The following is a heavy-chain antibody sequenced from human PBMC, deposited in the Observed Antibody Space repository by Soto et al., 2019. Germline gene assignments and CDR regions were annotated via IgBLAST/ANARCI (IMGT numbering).Heavy chain of an antibody. CDR3: AKGGSSYYFDY. CDR2: ISTSGGST. Sequence: EVQLLESGGGLVQPGGSLRLSCAASGFTFSSYAMSWVRQAPGKGLEWVSVISTSGGSTYYADSVKGRFTISRDNSKNTLYLQMNSLRAEDTGGYYCAKGGSSYYFDYWGQGTLVTVSS. D-gene: IGHD2-15*01. CDR1: GFTFSSYA. J-gene: IGHJ4*02. V-gene: IGHV3-23*01.